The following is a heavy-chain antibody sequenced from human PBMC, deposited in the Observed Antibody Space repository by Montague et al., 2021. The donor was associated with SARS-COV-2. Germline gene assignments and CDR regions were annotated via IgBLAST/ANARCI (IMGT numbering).Heavy chain of an antibody. V-gene: IGHV4-34*01. CDR3: ARDQTVLEWIWYGMDV. CDR2: TDHSGNT. D-gene: IGHD3-3*01. CDR1: GGSFSTYY. J-gene: IGHJ6*02. Sequence: SATLSLTCAVYGGSFSTYYWSWIRQSPGKGLEWIGNTDHSGNTNXNPSLKSRVSISVYTSSSQFSLYLTSVTAADAAVYYCARDQTVLEWIWYGMDVWGPGTTVTASS.